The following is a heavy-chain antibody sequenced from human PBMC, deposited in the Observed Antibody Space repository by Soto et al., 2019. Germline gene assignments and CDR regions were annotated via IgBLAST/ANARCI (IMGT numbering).Heavy chain of an antibody. V-gene: IGHV3-15*07. CDR1: GFTFSNAW. CDR3: TTRPKGYCSGGSCYYYYGMDV. D-gene: IGHD2-15*01. CDR2: IKSKTDGGTT. Sequence: GGSLRLSCAASGFTFSNAWMNWVRQAPGKGLEWVGRIKSKTDGGTTDYAAPVKGRFTISRDDSKNTLYLQMNSLKTEDTAVYYCTTRPKGYCSGGSCYYYYGMDVWGQGTTVTVSS. J-gene: IGHJ6*02.